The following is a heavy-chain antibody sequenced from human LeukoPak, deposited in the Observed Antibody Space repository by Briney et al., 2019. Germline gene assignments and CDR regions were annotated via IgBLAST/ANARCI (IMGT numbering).Heavy chain of an antibody. CDR3: ARDGGVGYSSGWLSDYYYYGMDV. V-gene: IGHV1-18*01. Sequence: GSVKVSCKASGYTFTSYGISWVRQAPGQGLEWMGWINAYNGNTNYAQKLQGRVTMTTDTSTSTAYMELRSLRSDDTAVYYCARDGGVGYSSGWLSDYYYYGMDVWGQGTTVTVSS. CDR2: INAYNGNT. D-gene: IGHD6-19*01. J-gene: IGHJ6*02. CDR1: GYTFTSYG.